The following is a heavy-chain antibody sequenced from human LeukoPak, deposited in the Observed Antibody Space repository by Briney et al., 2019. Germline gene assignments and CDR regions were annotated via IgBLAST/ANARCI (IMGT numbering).Heavy chain of an antibody. D-gene: IGHD1-26*01. CDR2: IYNTGAT. CDR1: GFTVSDNY. CDR3: ARIEWERLGRAFDI. Sequence: GGSLGLSCAASGFTVSDNYMTWVRQAPGKGLEWVSSIYNTGATHYAESVKGRFTISRDNSKNTLFLQMNSLRAEDMAVYYCARIEWERLGRAFDIWGQGTMVTVSS. V-gene: IGHV3-53*01. J-gene: IGHJ3*02.